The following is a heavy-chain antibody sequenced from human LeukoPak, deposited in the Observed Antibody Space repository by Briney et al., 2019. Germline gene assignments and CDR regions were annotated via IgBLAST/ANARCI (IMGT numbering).Heavy chain of an antibody. Sequence: SGGSLRLSCAASGFTFSSYGMHWVRQAPGKGLEWVAVISYDGSNKYYADSVKGRFTISRDNSKNTLYLQMNSLRAEDTAVYYCAKTYGSGSYMDVWGQGTTVTVSS. CDR2: ISYDGSNK. V-gene: IGHV3-30*18. J-gene: IGHJ6*02. D-gene: IGHD3-10*01. CDR3: AKTYGSGSYMDV. CDR1: GFTFSSYG.